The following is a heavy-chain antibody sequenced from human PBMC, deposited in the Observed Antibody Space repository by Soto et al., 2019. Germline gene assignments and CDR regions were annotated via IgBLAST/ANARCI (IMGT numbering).Heavy chain of an antibody. CDR2: ISWNSGSI. D-gene: IGHD3-16*01. CDR3: AKASSDYDYIWGRTGCYMDV. Sequence: EVQLVESGGGLVQPGRSLRLSCAASGFTFDDYAMHWVRQAPGKGLEWVSGISWNSGSIGYADSVKGRFTISRDNAKNSLYLQMNSLRAEDTALYYCAKASSDYDYIWGRTGCYMDVWGKGTTGTVSS. V-gene: IGHV3-9*01. CDR1: GFTFDDYA. J-gene: IGHJ6*03.